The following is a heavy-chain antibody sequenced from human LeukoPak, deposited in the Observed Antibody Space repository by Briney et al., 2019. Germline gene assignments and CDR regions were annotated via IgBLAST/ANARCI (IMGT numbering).Heavy chain of an antibody. CDR2: ISPSGGIT. V-gene: IGHV3-23*01. D-gene: IGHD3-16*01. J-gene: IGHJ1*01. CDR3: AKDDDWGRYKH. CDR1: GFSFSSHG. Sequence: GGTLRLSCAASGFSFSSHGMNWVRQAPGKGLEWVSGISPSGGITYYTDSVKGRFTISRDNSKNTQSLQMNSLRAEDTAVYYCAKDDDWGRYKHWGQGTLVTVSS.